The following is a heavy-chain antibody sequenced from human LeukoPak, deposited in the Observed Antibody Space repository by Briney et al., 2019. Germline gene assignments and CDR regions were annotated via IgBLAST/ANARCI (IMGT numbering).Heavy chain of an antibody. D-gene: IGHD4-17*01. CDR1: GFNFGDYA. V-gene: IGHV3-49*04. CDR3: TITGDSPIDY. J-gene: IGHJ4*02. Sequence: GGSLRLSCTASGFNFGDYAMSWVRPAPGKGLEWVGFIRSKAYGGTTEYAASVKGRFTISRDDSKSIAYLQMNSLKTEDTAVYYCTITGDSPIDYWGQGTLVTVSS. CDR2: IRSKAYGGTT.